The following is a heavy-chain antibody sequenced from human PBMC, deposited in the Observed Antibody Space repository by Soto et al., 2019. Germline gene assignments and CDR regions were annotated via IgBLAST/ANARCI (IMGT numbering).Heavy chain of an antibody. V-gene: IGHV1-24*01. CDR2: FDPDEAET. J-gene: IGHJ5*02. Sequence: QVQLVQSGAEVKKPGASVKVSCKVSGYTLNEVAMHWVRQAPGKGLEWLGGFDPDEAETIYAQHFQGRVTMTEDTSTDTVYMELSSLISEDTALYFGTTYHGDYNVDHWGQGTLVTVSS. CDR1: GYTLNEVA. D-gene: IGHD4-17*01. CDR3: TTYHGDYNVDH.